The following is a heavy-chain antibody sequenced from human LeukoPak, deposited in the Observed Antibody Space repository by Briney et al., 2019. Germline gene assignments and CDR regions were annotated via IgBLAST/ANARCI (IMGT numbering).Heavy chain of an antibody. CDR2: INPNSGGT. D-gene: IGHD1-1*01. Sequence: ASVKVSCKASGYTFTGYYMHWVRQAPGQGLEWMGWINPNSGGTNYAQKFQGRVTMTRDTSISTAYMELSRLRSDDTAVYYCALGNWNDEIYIDYWGQGTLVTVSS. J-gene: IGHJ4*02. CDR3: ALGNWNDEIYIDY. CDR1: GYTFTGYY. V-gene: IGHV1-2*02.